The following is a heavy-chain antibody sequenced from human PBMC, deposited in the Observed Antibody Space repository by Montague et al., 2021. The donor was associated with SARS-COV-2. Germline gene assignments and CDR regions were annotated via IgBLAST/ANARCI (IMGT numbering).Heavy chain of an antibody. CDR3: ARRNGLICYGCFDF. CDR2: IYYSGNT. Sequence: SETLSLTCTVSGGSITNYYWSWIRQPPGKGLEWIGYIYYSGNTNYNPSLKSRVTISVDTSKNQFSLNLKSVTAADTAVYYCARRNGLICYGCFDFWGQGTLVTVSS. J-gene: IGHJ4*02. D-gene: IGHD3-9*01. V-gene: IGHV4-59*08. CDR1: GGSITNYY.